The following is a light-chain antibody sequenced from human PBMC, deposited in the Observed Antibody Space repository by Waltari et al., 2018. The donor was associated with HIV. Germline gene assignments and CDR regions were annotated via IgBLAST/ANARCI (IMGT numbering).Light chain of an antibody. J-gene: IGKJ4*01. CDR2: GAS. V-gene: IGKV3-15*01. Sequence: EVVLTQSPATVSVSPGERATLSCRASQRLSSNVAWFQQRPGQAPRLLIYGASTRASGISARFSGTGSGTEFTLTISSLQSEDFAVYYCQQYDYRPLTFGGGTKVEIK. CDR3: QQYDYRPLT. CDR1: QRLSSN.